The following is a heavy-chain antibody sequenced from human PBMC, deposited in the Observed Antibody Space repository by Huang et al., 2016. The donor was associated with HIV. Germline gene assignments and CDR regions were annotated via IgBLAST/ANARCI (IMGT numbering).Heavy chain of an antibody. CDR3: ARAFPSGALDS. J-gene: IGHJ4*02. V-gene: IGHV4-59*01. CDR1: GAPINKYS. CDR2: VSYTGST. Sequence: QVRLQESGPGLVRPSETLSLTCNVSGAPINKYSWNWIRPSPGKGLEWVGFVSYTGSTNYNPSLKSRVTILQDTAKSQCSLKLTSVTAADTAVYYCARAFPSGALDSWGQGTLVTVSS.